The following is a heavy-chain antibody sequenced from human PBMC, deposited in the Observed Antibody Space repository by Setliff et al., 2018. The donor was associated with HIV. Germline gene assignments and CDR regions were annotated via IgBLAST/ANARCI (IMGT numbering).Heavy chain of an antibody. Sequence: GGSLRLSCGASGFIFSDSWMDWVRQAPGKGLEWVATIKKDGRDKKYVDSVKCRFTISRDNGWNSVYLQMNSLRVEDTAVYYCARDPGWGAIDYWGQGTPVTVSS. V-gene: IGHV3-7*03. CDR1: GFIFSDSW. CDR3: ARDPGWGAIDY. J-gene: IGHJ4*02. CDR2: IKKDGRDK. D-gene: IGHD3-16*01.